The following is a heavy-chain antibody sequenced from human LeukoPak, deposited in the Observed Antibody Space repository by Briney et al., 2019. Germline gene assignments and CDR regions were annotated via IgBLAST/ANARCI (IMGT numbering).Heavy chain of an antibody. CDR2: VSSSSRTI. J-gene: IGHJ4*02. CDR1: GFIFNTYS. D-gene: IGHD4-23*01. CDR3: ARDLGLYDYGGNIDF. V-gene: IGHV3-48*04. Sequence: GGSLRLSCTASGFIFNTYSMNWVRQAPGKGLEWVSYVSSSSRTIYYADSVKGRFTISRDNAKNSLYLQMNSLRAEDTAVYYCARDLGLYDYGGNIDFGGQGTLVTVSS.